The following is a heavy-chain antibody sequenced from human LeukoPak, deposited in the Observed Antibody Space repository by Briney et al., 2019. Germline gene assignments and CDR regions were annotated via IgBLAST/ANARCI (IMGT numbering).Heavy chain of an antibody. CDR3: ASLDDYADDY. J-gene: IGHJ4*02. CDR1: GYTFTSYA. V-gene: IGHV1-69*06. Sequence: WASVKVSCKASGYTFTSYAMNWVRQAPGQGLERMGGIIPIFGTANYAQKFQGRVTITADKSTSTAYMELSSLRSEDTAVYYCASLDDYADDYWGQGTLVTVSS. D-gene: IGHD4-17*01. CDR2: IIPIFGTA.